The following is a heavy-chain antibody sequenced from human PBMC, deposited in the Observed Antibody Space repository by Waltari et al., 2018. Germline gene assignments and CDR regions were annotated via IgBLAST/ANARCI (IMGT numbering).Heavy chain of an antibody. D-gene: IGHD2-15*01. J-gene: IGHJ4*02. CDR1: GFTFSSYG. CDR3: ARDPDPVVAATNNYFDY. V-gene: IGHV3-33*01. Sequence: QVQLVESGGGVVQPGRSLRLSCAASGFTFSSYGMHWVRQAPGQGLEWVAVIWYDGINKYYADSVKGRFTISRDNSKNTLYLQMNSLRAEDTAVYYCARDPDPVVAATNNYFDYWGQGTLVTVSS. CDR2: IWYDGINK.